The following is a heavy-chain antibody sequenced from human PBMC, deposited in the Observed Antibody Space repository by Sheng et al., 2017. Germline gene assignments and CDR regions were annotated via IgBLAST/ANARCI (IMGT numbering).Heavy chain of an antibody. D-gene: IGHD2-15*01. J-gene: IGHJ4*02. CDR3: AKKGAGQWCSGGSCQTLYYFDY. Sequence: EVQVLESGGGLVQPGGSLRLSCAASGFTFSRYDMSWVRQAPGKGLEWVSAISGSGGSTDYADSVKGRFTISRDNSKNTLYVQMNSLRAEDTAVYYCAKKGAGQWCSGGSCQTLYYFDYWGQGTLVTVSS. V-gene: IGHV3-23*01. CDR2: ISGSGGST. CDR1: GFTFSRYD.